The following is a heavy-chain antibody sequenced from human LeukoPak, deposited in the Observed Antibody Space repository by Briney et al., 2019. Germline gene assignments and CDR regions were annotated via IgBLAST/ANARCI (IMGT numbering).Heavy chain of an antibody. Sequence: SETLSLTCTVSGGSISSYYWSWIRQPPGKGLEWIGYIYYSGSTNYNPSLKSRVTISVDTSKNQFSLKLSSVTAADTAVYYCASGFITMVRGVIINWFDPWGQGTLVTVSS. CDR3: ASGFITMVRGVIINWFDP. V-gene: IGHV4-59*12. D-gene: IGHD3-10*01. CDR1: GGSISSYY. J-gene: IGHJ5*02. CDR2: IYYSGST.